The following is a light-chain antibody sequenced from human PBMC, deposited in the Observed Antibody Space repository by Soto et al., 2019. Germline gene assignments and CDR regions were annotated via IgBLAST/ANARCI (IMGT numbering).Light chain of an antibody. J-gene: IGLJ2*01. V-gene: IGLV2-14*01. CDR3: SSYTNSGTVL. CDR2: NVR. CDR1: SSDGGGYDY. Sequence: QSALTQPASVSGSPGQSITISCTGTSSDGGGYDYVSWYQQYAGKAPKLTIYNVRNRPSGVSSRFSGSKSGNTASLTISGLQPEDEADYFCSSYTNSGTVLFGGGTKLTVL.